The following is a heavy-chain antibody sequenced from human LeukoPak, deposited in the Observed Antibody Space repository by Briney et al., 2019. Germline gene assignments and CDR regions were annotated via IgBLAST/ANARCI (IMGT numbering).Heavy chain of an antibody. J-gene: IGHJ4*02. CDR3: ARGTVTAPDY. Sequence: GGSLRLSCAASGFSVSNTYMSWVRQAPGKGLEWDSIIYSGGNTYYADSVKGRFTISRDNSKNTLYLQMNRLRPEDTAVYYCARGTVTAPDYWGQGTLVTVSS. CDR1: GFSVSNTY. D-gene: IGHD2-21*02. CDR2: IYSGGNT. V-gene: IGHV3-53*01.